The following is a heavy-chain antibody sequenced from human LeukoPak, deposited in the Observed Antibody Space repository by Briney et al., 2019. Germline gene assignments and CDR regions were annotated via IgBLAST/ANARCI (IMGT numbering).Heavy chain of an antibody. J-gene: IGHJ6*02. CDR2: IYYSGST. CDR3: AREGYYYYGMDV. V-gene: IGHV4-59*01. CDR1: GGSISSYY. Sequence: PSETLSLTCTVSGGSISSYYWGWIRQPPGKRLEWIGYIYYSGSTNYNPSLKSRVTISVDTSKNQFSLKLGSVTAADTAVYYCAREGYYYYGMDVWGQGTTVTVSS.